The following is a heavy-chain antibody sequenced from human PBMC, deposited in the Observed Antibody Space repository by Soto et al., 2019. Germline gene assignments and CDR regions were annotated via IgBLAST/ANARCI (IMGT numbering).Heavy chain of an antibody. D-gene: IGHD5-12*01. J-gene: IGHJ6*03. CDR3: ARGPIGGYDYDRLDYYYYMDV. CDR1: GYTFTSYD. V-gene: IGHV1-8*01. CDR2: MNPNSGNT. Sequence: ASVKVSCKASGYTFTSYDINWVRQATGQGLEWMGWMNPNSGNTGYAQKFQGRVTMTRNTSISTAYMELSSLRSEDTAVYYCARGPIGGYDYDRLDYYYYMDVWGKGTTVTVSS.